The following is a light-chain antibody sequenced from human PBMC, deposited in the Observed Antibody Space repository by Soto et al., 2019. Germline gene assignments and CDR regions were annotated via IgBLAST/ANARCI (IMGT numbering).Light chain of an antibody. Sequence: EIALTQSPATLSLSPGERATLSCRASQSVSRYLAWYQQKPGQAPRLLIYDASNRATGIQARFSGSGSGTDFTLTISSLEPEYFAFYYCQQRGNWPSFGGGTKVEIK. CDR2: DAS. CDR1: QSVSRY. V-gene: IGKV3-11*01. J-gene: IGKJ4*01. CDR3: QQRGNWPS.